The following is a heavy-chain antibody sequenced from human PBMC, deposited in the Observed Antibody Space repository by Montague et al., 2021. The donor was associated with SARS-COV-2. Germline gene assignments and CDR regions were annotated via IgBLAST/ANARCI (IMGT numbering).Heavy chain of an antibody. V-gene: IGHV4-61*02. CDR2: IYTSGST. CDR1: GGSISSGSYY. Sequence: TLSLTRTVSGGSISSGSYYWSWIRQPAGKGLEWIGRIYTSGSTNYNPSLKSRATISVDTSKNQFSLKLSSVTAADTAVYYCARVGVGTMVRGVIPAYYYYGMDVWGQGTTVTVSS. CDR3: ARVGVGTMVRGVIPAYYYYGMDV. D-gene: IGHD3-10*01. J-gene: IGHJ6*02.